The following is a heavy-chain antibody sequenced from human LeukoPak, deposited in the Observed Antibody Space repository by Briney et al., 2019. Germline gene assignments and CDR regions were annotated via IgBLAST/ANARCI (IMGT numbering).Heavy chain of an antibody. V-gene: IGHV3-11*01. D-gene: IGHD7-27*01. CDR2: ISGGGETI. J-gene: IGHJ4*02. CDR3: ARAWGSADY. CDR1: KFIFSDYY. Sequence: GGSLRLSCAASKFIFSDYYMSWIRQAPGKGLEWLSYISGGGETIYYADSVKGRFTLSRDNAKNSLYLQMNSLRAEDTAVYYCARAWGSADYWGQGTQVTVSS.